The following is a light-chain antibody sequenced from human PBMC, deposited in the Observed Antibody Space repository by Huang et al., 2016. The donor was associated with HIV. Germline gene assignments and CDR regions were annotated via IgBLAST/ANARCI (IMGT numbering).Light chain of an antibody. Sequence: IQMTQSPSTVSASVGDRVTITCRASQGISRWLAWYQQKPGTAPKLLIYDTSTTQRGVPSRFSGSGSGTDFTLTISGLQPEYFATYYCQQTNGFPLTFGGGTKVEV. V-gene: IGKV1-12*01. CDR3: QQTNGFPLT. CDR1: QGISRW. J-gene: IGKJ4*01. CDR2: DTS.